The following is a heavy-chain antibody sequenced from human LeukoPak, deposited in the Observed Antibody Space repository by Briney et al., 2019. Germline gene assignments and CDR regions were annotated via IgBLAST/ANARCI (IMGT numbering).Heavy chain of an antibody. D-gene: IGHD3-10*01. CDR3: ASLELLWFGELSPDY. CDR2: ISSSNSYI. J-gene: IGHJ4*02. CDR1: GFTFSSYS. V-gene: IGHV3-21*01. Sequence: GGSLRLSCAASGFTFSSYSMNWVRQAPGKGLEWVSSISSSNSYIYYADSVKGRFTISRDNAKNSLYLQMNSLRAEDTAVYYCASLELLWFGELSPDYWGQGTLVTVSS.